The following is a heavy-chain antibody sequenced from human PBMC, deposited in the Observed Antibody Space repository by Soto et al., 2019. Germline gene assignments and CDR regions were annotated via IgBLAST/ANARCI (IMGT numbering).Heavy chain of an antibody. CDR2: IYYSGST. J-gene: IGHJ5*02. V-gene: IGHV4-30-4*01. Sequence: SETLSLTCTVSGGSISSGDYYWSWIRQPPGKGLEWIGYIYYSGSTYYNPSLKSRVTISVGTSKNQFSLKLSSVTAADTAVYYCARVLGDYYDSSGYYPNWFDPWGQGTLVTVS. CDR1: GGSISSGDYY. D-gene: IGHD3-22*01. CDR3: ARVLGDYYDSSGYYPNWFDP.